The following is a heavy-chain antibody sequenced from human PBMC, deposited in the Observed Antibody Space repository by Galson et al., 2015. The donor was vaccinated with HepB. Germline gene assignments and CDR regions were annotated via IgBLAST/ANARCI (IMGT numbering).Heavy chain of an antibody. CDR3: ARDRGTGRGGDGMDV. J-gene: IGHJ6*02. CDR1: GFTFSSYG. CDR2: ISYDGSNK. Sequence: SLRLSCAASGFTFSSYGMHWVRQAPGKGLEWVAVISYDGSNKYYADSVKGRFTISRDNSKNTLYLQMNSLRAEDTAVYYCARDRGTGRGGDGMDVWGQGTTVTVSS. V-gene: IGHV3-30*03. D-gene: IGHD3-10*01.